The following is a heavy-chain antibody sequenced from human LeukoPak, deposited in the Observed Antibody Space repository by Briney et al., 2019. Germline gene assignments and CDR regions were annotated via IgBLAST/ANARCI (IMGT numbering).Heavy chain of an antibody. CDR3: ARQHEDWSPFGS. Sequence: PSETLSLTCAVSGGSIISGGYSWSWIRQPPGKGLEWIGYIYHSGSTYYNPSLKSRVTISVDRSKNQFSLKLTSVTAADTAVYFCARQHEDWSPFGSWGQGTLVTVSS. V-gene: IGHV4-30-2*01. D-gene: IGHD3/OR15-3a*01. CDR1: GGSIISGGYS. J-gene: IGHJ4*02. CDR2: IYHSGST.